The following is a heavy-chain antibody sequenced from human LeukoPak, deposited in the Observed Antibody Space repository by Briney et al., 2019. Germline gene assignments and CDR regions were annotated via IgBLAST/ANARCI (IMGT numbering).Heavy chain of an antibody. CDR1: GASINSYY. Sequence: PSETLSLTCLVSGASINSYYWSWIRQPPGKGLEWIGYIYYDGSTNYKPSLRSRLTISVDTSKNQFSLKLRSVSAADTAMHYCAGYRWPNRFDPWGQGTLVTVSS. D-gene: IGHD2-8*02. J-gene: IGHJ5*02. CDR3: AGYRWPNRFDP. CDR2: IYYDGST. V-gene: IGHV4-59*01.